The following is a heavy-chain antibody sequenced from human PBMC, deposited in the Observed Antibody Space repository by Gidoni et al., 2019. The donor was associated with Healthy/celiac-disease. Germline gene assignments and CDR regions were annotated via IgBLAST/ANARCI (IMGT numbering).Heavy chain of an antibody. V-gene: IGHV1-2*02. Sequence: QVQLVQSGAEVKKPGASVKVSCKASGYTFTGYYMHWVRQAPGQGLEWMGWINPNSGGTNYAQKFQGRVTMTRDTSISTAYMELSRLRSDDTAVYYCARDLLAYGSGSYFPGDYWGQGTLVTVSS. CDR3: ARDLLAYGSGSYFPGDY. D-gene: IGHD3-10*01. J-gene: IGHJ4*02. CDR2: INPNSGGT. CDR1: GYTFTGYY.